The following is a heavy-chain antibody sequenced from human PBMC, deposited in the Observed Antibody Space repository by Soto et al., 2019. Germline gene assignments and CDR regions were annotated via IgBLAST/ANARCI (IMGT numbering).Heavy chain of an antibody. D-gene: IGHD1-1*01. V-gene: IGHV4-34*01. CDR3: ARTAGGY. Sequence: QVQLQQWGAGLLKPSETLSLTCAVYGGSFSGYYWSWIRQPPGKGLEWIGEINHSGSTNYNPSLKSRVTISVDTSKNQFALTLSSVTAADTAVYYCARTAGGYWGQGTLVTVSS. J-gene: IGHJ4*02. CDR1: GGSFSGYY. CDR2: INHSGST.